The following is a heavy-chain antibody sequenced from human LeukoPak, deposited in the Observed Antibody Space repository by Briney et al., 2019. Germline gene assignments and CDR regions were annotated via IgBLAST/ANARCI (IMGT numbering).Heavy chain of an antibody. D-gene: IGHD3-3*02. V-gene: IGHV4-34*01. CDR3: ARGAIRRVDAFDI. J-gene: IGHJ3*02. CDR1: GGSFSGYY. CDR2: INHSGST. Sequence: PSETLSLTCAVCGGSFSGYYWSWIRQPPGKGLGWIGEINHSGSTNYNPSLKSRVTISVDTSKNQFSLKLSSVTAADTAVYYCARGAIRRVDAFDIWGQGTLVTVSS.